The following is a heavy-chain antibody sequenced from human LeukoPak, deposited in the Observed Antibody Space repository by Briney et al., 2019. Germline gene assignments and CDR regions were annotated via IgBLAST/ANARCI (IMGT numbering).Heavy chain of an antibody. D-gene: IGHD2-15*01. CDR3: ARDRGELGYCSGGSCYRPYYFDY. J-gene: IGHJ4*02. V-gene: IGHV1-46*01. CDR1: GYTFTSYY. CDR2: INPSGGST. Sequence: ASVRVSCKASGYTFTSYYMHWVRQAPGQGLEWMGIINPSGGSTSYAQKFQGRVTMTRDTSTSTVYKELSSLRSEDTAVYYCARDRGELGYCSGGSCYRPYYFDYWGQGTLVTVSS.